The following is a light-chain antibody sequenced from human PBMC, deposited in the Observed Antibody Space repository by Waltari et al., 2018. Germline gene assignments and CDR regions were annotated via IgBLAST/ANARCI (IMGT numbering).Light chain of an antibody. J-gene: IGKJ4*01. CDR2: GAS. CDR1: QTITGSW. CDR3: QQYDGSVVT. V-gene: IGKV3-20*01. Sequence: EIVLTQSPGTLSVSPGERVTVSCRASQTITGSWLTWYHQKPGQVPRLLIYGASNRAPGIPDRFSGSGSGTDSTLTISRLEPEDSAVYYCQQYDGSVVTFGGGTKVEIK.